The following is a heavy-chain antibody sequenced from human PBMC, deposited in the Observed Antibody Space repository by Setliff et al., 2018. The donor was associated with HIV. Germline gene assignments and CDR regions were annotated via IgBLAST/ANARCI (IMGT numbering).Heavy chain of an antibody. D-gene: IGHD3-22*01. CDR2: IIPILGIA. J-gene: IGHJ4*02. CDR1: GGTFSSYA. CDR3: ARDYSPTFYYYDSSGHLAYYFDY. V-gene: IGHV1-69*10. Sequence: GASVKVSCKASGGTFSSYAISWVRQAPGQGLEWMGGIIPILGIANYAQKFQGRVTITAVESTSTAYMELSSLRSEDTAVYYCARDYSPTFYYYDSSGHLAYYFDYWGQGTLVTVSS.